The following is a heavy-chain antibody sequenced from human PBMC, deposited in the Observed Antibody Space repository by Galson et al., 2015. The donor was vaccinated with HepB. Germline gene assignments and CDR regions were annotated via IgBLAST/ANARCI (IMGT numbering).Heavy chain of an antibody. D-gene: IGHD3-22*01. J-gene: IGHJ4*02. Sequence: SLRLSCAASGFTFSSYSMNWVRQAPGKGLEWVSYISSSSSTIYYADSVKGRFTISRDNAKNSLYLQMNSLRAEDTAVYYCASLGGTYYYDSGDYWGQGTLVTVSS. V-gene: IGHV3-48*01. CDR1: GFTFSSYS. CDR3: ASLGGTYYYDSGDY. CDR2: ISSSSSTI.